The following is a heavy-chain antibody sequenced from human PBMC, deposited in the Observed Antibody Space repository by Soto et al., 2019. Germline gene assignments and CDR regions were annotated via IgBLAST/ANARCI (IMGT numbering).Heavy chain of an antibody. J-gene: IGHJ4*02. CDR3: VRDGVGATTYFGYFDY. CDR2: TRHDGSNT. Sequence: LRLSCAASGFNFGGYGMHWVRQAPGKGLEWVAITRHDGSNTYYADSVRGRFTISRDNSKNTLYLQMNSLTVEDTAVYYCVRDGVGATTYFGYFDYWGQGTLVTVS. D-gene: IGHD1-26*01. V-gene: IGHV3-33*01. CDR1: GFNFGGYG.